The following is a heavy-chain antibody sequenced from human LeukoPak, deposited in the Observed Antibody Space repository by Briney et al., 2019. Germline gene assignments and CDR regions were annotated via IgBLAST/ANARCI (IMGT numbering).Heavy chain of an antibody. V-gene: IGHV4-39*01. J-gene: IGHJ4*02. CDR3: ARHLYGSGLHRIDY. CDR1: GGSISSTSYY. D-gene: IGHD6-19*01. CDR2: IYYSGST. Sequence: SETLTLTCSVSGGSISSTSYYWGWIRQPPGKGLEWIGSIYYSGSTYYNPSLKSRVTISVDTSKNQFSLKLSSVTAADTAVYHCARHLYGSGLHRIDYWGQGTLVTVSS.